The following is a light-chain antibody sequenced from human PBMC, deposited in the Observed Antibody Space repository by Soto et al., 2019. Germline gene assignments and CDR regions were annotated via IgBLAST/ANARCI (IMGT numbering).Light chain of an antibody. J-gene: IGKJ1*01. CDR3: LQHYHYPWT. CDR1: QDISRY. V-gene: IGKV1-17*03. Sequence: DIQMTQSPSAMSASVGDRVTITCRASQDISRYLAWFQQKPGRVPERLIYVASALQSGVPSRFSGSGSGTEFSLTISGLQPEDFATYYCLQHYHYPWTFGLGTKVDIK. CDR2: VAS.